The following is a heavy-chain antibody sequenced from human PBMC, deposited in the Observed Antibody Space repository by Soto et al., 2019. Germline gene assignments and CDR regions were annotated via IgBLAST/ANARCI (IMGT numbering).Heavy chain of an antibody. CDR2: ISSSGRT. Sequence: QVQLQESGPGLVKPSQTLSLTCAVSGGSISGNGYYWNWIRQHPGKGLEWIGYISSSGRTFYSPSLKSRVTTSLDTSKNQFSLKLSSVTAADTAIYYCARGSIFGVVLNAFDIWGQGTMVAVSS. D-gene: IGHD3-3*01. V-gene: IGHV4-31*11. CDR3: ARGSIFGVVLNAFDI. J-gene: IGHJ3*02. CDR1: GGSISGNGYY.